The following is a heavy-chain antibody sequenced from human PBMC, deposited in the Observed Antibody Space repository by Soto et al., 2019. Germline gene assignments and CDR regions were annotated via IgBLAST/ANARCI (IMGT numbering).Heavy chain of an antibody. J-gene: IGHJ5*02. CDR3: AKDADGDHHLYP. Sequence: EVQLLESGGGLVQPGGSLRLSCAASGFIFSTYAMSWVRQAPGKGLEWVSTIRGSGADITYADSVKGRFTISRDNSKNTLHLQMNSLRAEDSGVYYCAKDADGDHHLYPWGRGTLVTVSS. CDR1: GFIFSTYA. CDR2: IRGSGADI. V-gene: IGHV3-23*01.